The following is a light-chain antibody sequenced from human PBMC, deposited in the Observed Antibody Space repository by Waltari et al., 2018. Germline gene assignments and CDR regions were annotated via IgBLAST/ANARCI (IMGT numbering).Light chain of an antibody. J-gene: IGLJ1*01. CDR3: SSYTTSSAPGV. Sequence: QSALTPPASVSGSPGQSITISCSGTDSDVGAYDFVSWYQQHPGEAPHLIIYEVSNRPSGISNRFSASKSGNTASLTISGLQAEDEADYYCSSYTTSSAPGVFGTGTRVTVL. V-gene: IGLV2-14*01. CDR2: EVS. CDR1: DSDVGAYDF.